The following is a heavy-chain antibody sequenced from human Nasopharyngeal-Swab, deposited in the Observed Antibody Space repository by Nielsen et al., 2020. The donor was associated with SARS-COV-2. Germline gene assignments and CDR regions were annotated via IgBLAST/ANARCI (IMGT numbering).Heavy chain of an antibody. CDR3: VRGWRSNSFDY. Sequence: GGSLRLSCAASGFTFSRFGMHWVRQAPGKGLEWVAFIAHDASSEYYGDSVKGRFSISRDNAKNSLSLLMSTLRGEDTAVYYCVRGWRSNSFDYWGQGARVTVSA. V-gene: IGHV3-30*03. CDR1: GFTFSRFG. J-gene: IGHJ4*01. D-gene: IGHD2/OR15-2a*01. CDR2: IAHDASSE.